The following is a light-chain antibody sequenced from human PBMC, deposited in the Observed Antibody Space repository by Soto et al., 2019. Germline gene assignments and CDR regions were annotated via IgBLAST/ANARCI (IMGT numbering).Light chain of an antibody. V-gene: IGLV2-14*01. CDR1: RSDVGGYNY. J-gene: IGLJ3*02. CDR2: DVS. CDR3: SSYTSSSSWA. Sequence: QSALTQPASVSRSPGQSITISCTETRSDVGGYNYVSWYQQHPGKAPELMIYDVSNRPSGVASRFPGSKSSNTAFLTISGLQAEDESDYYCSSYTSSSSWAFGGGTKLTVL.